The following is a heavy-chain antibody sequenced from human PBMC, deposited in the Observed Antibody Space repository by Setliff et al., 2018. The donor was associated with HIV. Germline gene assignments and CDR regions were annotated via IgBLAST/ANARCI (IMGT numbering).Heavy chain of an antibody. V-gene: IGHV4-59*02. CDR2: LYYSGNT. Sequence: SETLSLTCTVSGASVNSHYWAWIRQPPGKGLEWIGSLYYSGNTNYNPSLKSRVTISADTSKNQFSLKLRSVTAAATAVYYCAGVLSSGYYDGPWGQGTLVTVSS. D-gene: IGHD3-22*01. J-gene: IGHJ5*02. CDR1: GASVNSHY. CDR3: AGVLSSGYYDGP.